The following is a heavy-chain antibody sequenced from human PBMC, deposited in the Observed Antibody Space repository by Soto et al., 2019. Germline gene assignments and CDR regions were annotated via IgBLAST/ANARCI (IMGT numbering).Heavy chain of an antibody. J-gene: IGHJ6*02. CDR2: INPKSGGT. V-gene: IGHV1-2*04. CDR3: ARGDSTDCSNGVCSFFYNHDMDV. D-gene: IGHD2-8*01. Sequence: ASVKVSCKASGYSFTDYHIHWVRQAPGQGLEWLGRINPKSGGTSTAQKFQGWVTMTTDTSISTASMELTRLTSDDTAIYYCARGDSTDCSNGVCSFFYNHDMDVWGQGTTVTSP. CDR1: GYSFTDYH.